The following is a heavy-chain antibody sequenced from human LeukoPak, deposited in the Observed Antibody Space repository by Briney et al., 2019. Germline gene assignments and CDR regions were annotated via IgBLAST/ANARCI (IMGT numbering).Heavy chain of an antibody. Sequence: SETLSLTCTVSGGSISSYYWSWIRQPPGKGLEWIGYIYYSGSTNYNPSLKSRVTISVDTSKNQFSLKLSSVTAADTAVYYCARHKRVATGDHYFDYWGQGTLVTVSS. V-gene: IGHV4-59*08. D-gene: IGHD5-12*01. J-gene: IGHJ4*02. CDR2: IYYSGST. CDR1: GGSISSYY. CDR3: ARHKRVATGDHYFDY.